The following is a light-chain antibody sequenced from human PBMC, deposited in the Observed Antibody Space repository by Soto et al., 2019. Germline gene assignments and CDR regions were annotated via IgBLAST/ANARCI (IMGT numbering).Light chain of an antibody. V-gene: IGLV2-14*01. CDR2: EVI. CDR1: SSDVGGYNY. Sequence: QSALTQPASVSGSPGQSITISCTGSSSDVGGYNYVSWYQQYPGKAPKLLIYEVINRPSGVSNRLSGSKSGNTASLTISGLQAEDEADYYCNSYTSSSTWVFGGGTQLTVL. J-gene: IGLJ3*02. CDR3: NSYTSSSTWV.